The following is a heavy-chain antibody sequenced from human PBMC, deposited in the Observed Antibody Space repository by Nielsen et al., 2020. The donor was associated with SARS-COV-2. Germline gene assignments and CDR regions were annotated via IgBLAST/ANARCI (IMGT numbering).Heavy chain of an antibody. V-gene: IGHV1-3*01. Sequence: ASVKVSCKASGYTFTSYAMHWVRQAPGQRLEWMGWINAGNGNTKYSQKFQGRVTITRDTSASTAYMELSSLRSEDTAVYYCARGVKDSSGYYRLENWFDPWGQGTLVTVSS. CDR2: INAGNGNT. CDR1: GYTFTSYA. J-gene: IGHJ5*02. D-gene: IGHD3-22*01. CDR3: ARGVKDSSGYYRLENWFDP.